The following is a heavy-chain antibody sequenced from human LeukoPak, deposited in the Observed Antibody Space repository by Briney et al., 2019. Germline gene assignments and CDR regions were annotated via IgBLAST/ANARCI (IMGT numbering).Heavy chain of an antibody. CDR2: IYTSGST. Sequence: TLSLTWPVSGGSISSGSYYWSWIRQPAGKGLEWIGRIYTSGSTNYNPSLKSRVTISVDTSKNQFSLKLSSVTAADTAVYYCARDRNGGNFDYWGQGTLVTVSS. J-gene: IGHJ4*02. D-gene: IGHD4-23*01. CDR3: ARDRNGGNFDY. CDR1: GGSISSGSYY. V-gene: IGHV4-61*02.